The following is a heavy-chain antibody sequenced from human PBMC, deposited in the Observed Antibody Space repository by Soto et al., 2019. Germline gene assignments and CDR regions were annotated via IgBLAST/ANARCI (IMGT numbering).Heavy chain of an antibody. J-gene: IGHJ5*02. V-gene: IGHV1-3*01. CDR2: MNPNTGNI. CDR1: GYTLVDYA. CDR3: TREAIVAENWFDP. Sequence: QVQLVQSGAEVKRPGASVKISCRASGYTLVDYALHRVRQAPGQGLEWVGWMNPNTGNIKYSHNFEDRVSITRDRATSTAYMELRGLRSEDTAVYLCTREAIVAENWFDPWGQGTLVTVSS. D-gene: IGHD2-21*01.